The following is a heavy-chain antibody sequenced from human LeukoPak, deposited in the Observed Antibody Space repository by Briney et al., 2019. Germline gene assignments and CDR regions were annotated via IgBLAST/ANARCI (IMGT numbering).Heavy chain of an antibody. CDR3: ARGLIAASFPFDY. CDR2: IIPILGIA. J-gene: IGHJ4*02. V-gene: IGHV1-69*04. Sequence: SVKVSCKASGGTFSSYAISWVRQAPGQGLEWMGRIIPILGIANYAQKFQGRVTITADKSTSTAYMELSSLRSEDTAVYYCARGLIAASFPFDYWGQGTLVTVSS. CDR1: GGTFSSYA. D-gene: IGHD6-25*01.